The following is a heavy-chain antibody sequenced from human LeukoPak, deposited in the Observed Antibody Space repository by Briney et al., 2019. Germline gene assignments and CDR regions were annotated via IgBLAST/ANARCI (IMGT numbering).Heavy chain of an antibody. CDR3: ARTRGSVHLDY. CDR2: INVYNGDT. D-gene: IGHD1-26*01. J-gene: IGHJ4*02. V-gene: IGHV1-18*04. Sequence: GASVKVSCKASGYTFRGNYIHWLRQAPGQGLEWMGWINVYNGDTKYAQNVQGRVSMTTGTSTSTAYMDLRSLRSDDTAVYYCARTRGSVHLDYWGQGTLVTVSS. CDR1: GYTFRGNY.